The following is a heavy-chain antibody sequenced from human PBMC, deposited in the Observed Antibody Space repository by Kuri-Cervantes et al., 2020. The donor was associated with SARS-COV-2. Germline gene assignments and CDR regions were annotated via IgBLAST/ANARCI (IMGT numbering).Heavy chain of an antibody. J-gene: IGHJ6*02. V-gene: IGHV3-30*18. CDR3: AKAQGNYYYYGMDV. CDR1: GFTFSSYG. Sequence: GESLKISCAASGFTFSSYGMHWVRQAPGKGLEWVAVISYDGSNKYYADSVKGRFTISRDNSKNTLYLQMNSLRAEDTAVYYYAKAQGNYYYYGMDVWGQGTTVTVSS. CDR2: ISYDGSNK.